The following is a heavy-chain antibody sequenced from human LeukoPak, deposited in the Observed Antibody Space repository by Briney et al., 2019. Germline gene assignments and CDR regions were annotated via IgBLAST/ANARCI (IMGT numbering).Heavy chain of an antibody. J-gene: IGHJ5*02. Sequence: SVKVSCKASGGTFSSYAISWVRQAPGQGLEWIGGIIPIFGTANYTQKIQSRVTITADESTSTAYMELSSLRSEDTAVYYCARDTDNWNDGNWFDPWGQGTLVTVSS. CDR3: ARDTDNWNDGNWFDP. D-gene: IGHD1-1*01. V-gene: IGHV1-69*01. CDR1: GGTFSSYA. CDR2: IIPIFGTA.